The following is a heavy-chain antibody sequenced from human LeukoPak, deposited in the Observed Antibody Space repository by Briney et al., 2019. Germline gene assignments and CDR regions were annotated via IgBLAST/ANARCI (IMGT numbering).Heavy chain of an antibody. Sequence: SETLSLTCTVSGGSISSYYWSWIRQPPGKGLEWIGYIYYSGSTNYNPSLKSRVTMSVDTSKNQFSLKLSSVTAADTAVYYCARDRVVGATIVWFDPWGQGTLVTVSS. CDR1: GGSISSYY. V-gene: IGHV4-59*12. CDR2: IYYSGST. CDR3: ARDRVVGATIVWFDP. J-gene: IGHJ5*02. D-gene: IGHD1-26*01.